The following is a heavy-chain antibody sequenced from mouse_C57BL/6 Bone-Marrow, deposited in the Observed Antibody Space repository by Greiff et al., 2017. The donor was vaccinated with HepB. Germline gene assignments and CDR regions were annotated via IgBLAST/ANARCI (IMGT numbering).Heavy chain of an antibody. Sequence: QVQLQQPGAELVKPGASVKLSCKASGYTFTSYWMHWVKQRPGQGLEWIGMIHPNSGSTNYNEKFKSKATLTVDKSSSTAYMQLSSLTSEDSAVYYGARGYYGSPGWYFDVWGTGTTVTVSS. V-gene: IGHV1-64*01. CDR3: ARGYYGSPGWYFDV. J-gene: IGHJ1*03. CDR2: IHPNSGST. D-gene: IGHD1-1*01. CDR1: GYTFTSYW.